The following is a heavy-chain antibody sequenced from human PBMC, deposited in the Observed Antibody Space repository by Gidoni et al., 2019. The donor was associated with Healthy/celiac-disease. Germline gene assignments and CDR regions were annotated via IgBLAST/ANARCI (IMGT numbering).Heavy chain of an antibody. CDR1: GGSFSGYY. J-gene: IGHJ4*02. Sequence: QVQLQQWGAGLLKPSETLSLTCAVEGGSFSGYYWSWIRQPPGKGLEWIGEINHSGSTNYNPSLKSRVTISVDTSKNQFSLKLSSVPAADTAVYYCARVMVITPYYFDYWGQGTLVTVSS. D-gene: IGHD3-22*01. CDR2: INHSGST. V-gene: IGHV4-34*01. CDR3: ARVMVITPYYFDY.